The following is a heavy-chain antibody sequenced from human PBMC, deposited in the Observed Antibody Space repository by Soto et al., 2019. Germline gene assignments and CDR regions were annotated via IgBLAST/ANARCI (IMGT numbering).Heavy chain of an antibody. J-gene: IGHJ4*02. Sequence: EVQLVESGGGLVQPGRSLRLSCAASGFTFDDYAMHWVRQAPGKGLEWVSGISWNSGSIGYADSVKGRFTISRDNAKNSLYLQMNSLRAEDTALYYCAKGYYSSGSYIDYWGQGTLVTVSS. V-gene: IGHV3-9*01. D-gene: IGHD3-10*01. CDR1: GFTFDDYA. CDR3: AKGYYSSGSYIDY. CDR2: ISWNSGSI.